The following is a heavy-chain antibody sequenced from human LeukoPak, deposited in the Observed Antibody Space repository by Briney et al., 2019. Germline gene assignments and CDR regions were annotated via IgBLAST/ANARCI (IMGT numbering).Heavy chain of an antibody. Sequence: GGSLRLSCAASGFSFTTYWMGWVRQAPGKGLEWVANINQDESSQYYVDAVRGRFTISRDNAKNSLYLQMNSLRAEDTAVYYCARETYCTSTRCPIGDHFDYWGQGTLVTVSS. CDR1: GFSFTTYW. V-gene: IGHV3-7*01. D-gene: IGHD2-2*01. J-gene: IGHJ4*02. CDR2: INQDESSQ. CDR3: ARETYCTSTRCPIGDHFDY.